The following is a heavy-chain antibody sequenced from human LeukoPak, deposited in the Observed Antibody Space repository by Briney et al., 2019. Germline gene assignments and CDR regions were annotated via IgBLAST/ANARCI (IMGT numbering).Heavy chain of an antibody. CDR2: IYYSGST. CDR1: GYSISNAYY. V-gene: IGHV4-61*01. J-gene: IGHJ4*02. Sequence: SETLSLTCTVSGYSISNAYYWGWIRQPPGKGLEWIGYIYYSGSTNYNPSLKSRVTISVDTSKNQFSLKLSSVTAADTAVYYCARAVRGVIITAFDYWGQGTLVTVSS. D-gene: IGHD3-10*01. CDR3: ARAVRGVIITAFDY.